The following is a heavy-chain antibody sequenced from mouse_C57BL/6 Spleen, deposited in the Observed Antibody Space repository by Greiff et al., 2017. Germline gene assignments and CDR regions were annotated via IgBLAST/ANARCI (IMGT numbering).Heavy chain of an antibody. Sequence: VQLQQSGPELVKPGASVKIPCKASGYTFTDYNMDWVKQSPGKSLEWIGDINPNNGGTIYNEKFKGKATLTAAKSSSTAYMELRSLTSEDTAVYYCARREPKHDGSSHCYFDDWGTGTTVTVSS. CDR3: ARREPKHDGSSHCYFDD. CDR1: GYTFTDYN. V-gene: IGHV1-18*01. D-gene: IGHD1-1*01. CDR2: INPNNGGT. J-gene: IGHJ1*03.